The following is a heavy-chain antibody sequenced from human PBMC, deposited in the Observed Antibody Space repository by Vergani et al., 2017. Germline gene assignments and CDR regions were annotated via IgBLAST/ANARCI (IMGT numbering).Heavy chain of an antibody. CDR1: GYTFNGYY. CDR2: INPNSGGT. D-gene: IGHD3-22*01. J-gene: IGHJ4*02. Sequence: QVQLVQSGAEVKKPGASVKVSCKASGYTFNGYYMHWVRQAPGQGLEWMGWINPNSGGTKYAQKFQGRVTMTRDTSISTAYMELSRLRSDDTAVYYCARAPSVTMIVLHGYWGQGTLVTVSS. CDR3: ARAPSVTMIVLHGY. V-gene: IGHV1-2*02.